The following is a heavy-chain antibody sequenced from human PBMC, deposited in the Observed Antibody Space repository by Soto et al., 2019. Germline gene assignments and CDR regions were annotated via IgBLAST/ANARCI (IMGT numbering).Heavy chain of an antibody. D-gene: IGHD4-17*01. CDR2: INSDGSST. CDR3: AREGEDYGDYGAFDI. Sequence: EVQLVESGGGLVQPGGSLRLSCAASGFTFSSYWMHWVRQAPGKGLVWVSRINSDGSSTSYADSVKGRFTISRDNAKNTLYLQMNSLRAEDTAVYYCAREGEDYGDYGAFDILGQGTMVTVSS. V-gene: IGHV3-74*01. CDR1: GFTFSSYW. J-gene: IGHJ3*02.